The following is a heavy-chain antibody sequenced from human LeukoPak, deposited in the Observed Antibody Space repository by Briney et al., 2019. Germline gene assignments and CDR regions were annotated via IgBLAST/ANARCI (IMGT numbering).Heavy chain of an antibody. CDR1: GFIFGKYW. CDR2: IKLDGSEK. D-gene: IGHD3-3*01. V-gene: IGHV3-7*03. CDR3: AGDQYDTWSRRGNFDS. Sequence: GGSLRLSCAASGFIFGKYWMSWVRQAPGKGLEWVANIKLDGSEKNYVDSVKGRFTISRDNTKNSLYLQMNSLRAEDTAVFYCAGDQYDTWSRRGNFDSWGQGTLVIVSS. J-gene: IGHJ4*02.